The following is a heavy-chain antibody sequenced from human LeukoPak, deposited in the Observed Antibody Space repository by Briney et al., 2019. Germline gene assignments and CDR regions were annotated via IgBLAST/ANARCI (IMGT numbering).Heavy chain of an antibody. Sequence: PGRSLRLSCAASGLTFSSYGMHWVRQAPGKGLEWVAVIWYDGSNKYYADSVKGRFTISRDNSKNTLYLQMNSLRAEDTAVYYCARDGYGDYEHAIDYWGQGTLVTVSS. CDR3: ARDGYGDYEHAIDY. J-gene: IGHJ4*02. V-gene: IGHV3-33*01. CDR2: IWYDGSNK. CDR1: GLTFSSYG. D-gene: IGHD4-17*01.